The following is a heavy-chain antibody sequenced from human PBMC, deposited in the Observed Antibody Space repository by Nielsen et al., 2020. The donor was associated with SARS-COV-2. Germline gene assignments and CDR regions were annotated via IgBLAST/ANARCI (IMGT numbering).Heavy chain of an antibody. V-gene: IGHV3-11*05. CDR2: ISSSGSYT. Sequence: GESLKISCAASGFMVSDSYMSWIRQTPGKGLEWISYISSSGSYTNYADSVKGRFTISRDNGKNSLYLQMNSLRVEDTAVYYCARGGRIVGYNWFDRWGQGTLVTVSS. CDR3: ARGGRIVGYNWFDR. CDR1: GFMVSDSY. D-gene: IGHD1-26*01. J-gene: IGHJ5*02.